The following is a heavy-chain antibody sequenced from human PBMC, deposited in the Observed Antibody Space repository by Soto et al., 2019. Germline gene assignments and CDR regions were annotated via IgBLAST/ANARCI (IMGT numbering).Heavy chain of an antibody. CDR1: GFTFDDYA. D-gene: IGHD3-22*01. V-gene: IGHV3-9*01. Sequence: EVQLVESGGGLVQPGRSLRLSCAASGFTFDDYAMHWVRQAPGKGLEWVSGISWNSGGIGYADSVKGRFTISRDNAKNSLYLQMNSLRAEDTALYYCAKDMGNYYDSSGYYRVGFDYWGQGTLVTVSS. CDR3: AKDMGNYYDSSGYYRVGFDY. CDR2: ISWNSGGI. J-gene: IGHJ4*02.